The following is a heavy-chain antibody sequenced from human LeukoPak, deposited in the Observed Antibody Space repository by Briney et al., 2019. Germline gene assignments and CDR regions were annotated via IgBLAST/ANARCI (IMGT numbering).Heavy chain of an antibody. Sequence: SETPSLTCTVSGGSISSSSYYWGWIRQPPGKGLEWIGTIYYSGSTYYNPSPKSRVTISVDTSKNQFSLKLSSVTAADTAVYYCARQGSGNYLSPVNYWGQGTLVTVSS. J-gene: IGHJ4*02. CDR2: IYYSGST. CDR1: GGSISSSSYY. V-gene: IGHV4-39*01. D-gene: IGHD1-26*01. CDR3: ARQGSGNYLSPVNY.